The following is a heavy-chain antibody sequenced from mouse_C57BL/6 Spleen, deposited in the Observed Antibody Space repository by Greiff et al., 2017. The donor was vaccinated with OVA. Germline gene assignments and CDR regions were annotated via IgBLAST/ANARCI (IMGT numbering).Heavy chain of an antibody. D-gene: IGHD1-1*01. Sequence: QVQLQQPGAELVKPGASVKLSCKASGYTFTSYWMHWVKQRPGQGLEWIGMIHPNSGSTNYNEQFKDKATLTADKSSSTVYMELSRLTSEDSAVYLCAKHEDSYGSSYVYFDVWGTGTTVTVSS. CDR1: GYTFTSYW. CDR2: IHPNSGST. CDR3: AKHEDSYGSSYVYFDV. V-gene: IGHV1-64*01. J-gene: IGHJ1*03.